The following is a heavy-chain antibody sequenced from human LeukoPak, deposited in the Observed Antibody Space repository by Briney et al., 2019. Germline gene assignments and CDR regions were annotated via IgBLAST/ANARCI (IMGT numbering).Heavy chain of an antibody. Sequence: SETLSLTCSVSGGSISNYYWNWLRQPAGKGLEWIGRIYASGSTNYNPSLKSRVTISMDKSKNHFSLDLKSVTAADTAFYYCARDFYGDDGHHPFDYWGQGIQVTVSS. CDR3: ARDFYGDDGHHPFDY. V-gene: IGHV4-4*07. J-gene: IGHJ4*02. D-gene: IGHD2/OR15-2a*01. CDR2: IYASGST. CDR1: GGSISNYY.